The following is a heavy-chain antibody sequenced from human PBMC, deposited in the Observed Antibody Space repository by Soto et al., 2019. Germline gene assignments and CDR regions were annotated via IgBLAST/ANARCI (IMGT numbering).Heavy chain of an antibody. J-gene: IGHJ6*02. Sequence: QVQLVESGGGVVQPERSLRLSCAASGFTFSNNGMHWVRQAPGKGLEWVAVISYDGSSKYYADSVKGRFTISRDNSKNTLFLQMNSLRAEDTAVFYCAKGRYYDLYGMDVWGQGTTVTVSS. CDR1: GFTFSNNG. CDR2: ISYDGSSK. V-gene: IGHV3-30*18. D-gene: IGHD3-22*01. CDR3: AKGRYYDLYGMDV.